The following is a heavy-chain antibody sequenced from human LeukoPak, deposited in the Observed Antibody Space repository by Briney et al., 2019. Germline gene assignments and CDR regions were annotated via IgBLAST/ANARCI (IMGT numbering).Heavy chain of an antibody. CDR2: ISSSSSYI. CDR1: GFTFSSYS. V-gene: IGHV3-21*01. Sequence: GGSLRLSCAASGFTFSSYSMNWVRQAPGKGLEWVSSISSSSSYIYYADSVKGRFTISRDNAKNSLYLQMNGLRAEDTAVYYCARELIVVVPAAINRYYYGMDVWGQGTTVTVSS. J-gene: IGHJ6*02. CDR3: ARELIVVVPAAINRYYYGMDV. D-gene: IGHD2-2*02.